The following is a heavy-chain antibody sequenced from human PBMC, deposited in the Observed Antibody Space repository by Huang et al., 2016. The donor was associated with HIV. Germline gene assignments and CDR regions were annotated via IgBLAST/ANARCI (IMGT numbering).Heavy chain of an antibody. Sequence: QVQLQESGPGLVKPSETLSLPCTVSGGSISSHSWSWIRQPPGKGLEWIGKIYYSGSTNYNPSLKSRVTISLDTSKNQFSLKLTSVTAADTAVYYCARVGIAVAYFDYWGQGTLVTVSS. CDR1: GGSISSHS. D-gene: IGHD6-19*01. CDR2: IYYSGST. CDR3: ARVGIAVAYFDY. V-gene: IGHV4-59*11. J-gene: IGHJ4*02.